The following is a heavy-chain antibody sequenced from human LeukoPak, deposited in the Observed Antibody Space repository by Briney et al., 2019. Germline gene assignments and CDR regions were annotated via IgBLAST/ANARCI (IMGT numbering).Heavy chain of an antibody. D-gene: IGHD3-3*02. J-gene: IGHJ4*02. V-gene: IGHV3-7*04. CDR2: IKEDGSEK. CDR1: GFTFSNYW. CDR3: ARDSQHLNFDY. Sequence: GGSLRLSCTASGFTFSNYWMNWVRQAPGKGLEWVANIKEDGSEKFYVDSVKGRFIIPRDNAKNSLYLQMNSLRAEDTAVYYCARDSQHLNFDYWGQGTLVTVSS.